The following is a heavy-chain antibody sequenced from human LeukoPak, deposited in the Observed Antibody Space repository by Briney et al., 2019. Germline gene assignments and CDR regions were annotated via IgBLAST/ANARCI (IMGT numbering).Heavy chain of an antibody. CDR1: GYTFSNNW. CDR3: ALQMIRGTDFDY. J-gene: IGHJ4*02. CDR2: INPNGGYT. V-gene: IGHV1-46*01. D-gene: IGHD1-26*01. Sequence: ASVKVSCKASGYTFSNNWMHWVRQAPGQGLEWVGIINPNGGYTAYAQKFQGRVTLTRDMSTTSVYMELTSLRSEDTAVYYCALQMIRGTDFDYWGQGTLVTVSS.